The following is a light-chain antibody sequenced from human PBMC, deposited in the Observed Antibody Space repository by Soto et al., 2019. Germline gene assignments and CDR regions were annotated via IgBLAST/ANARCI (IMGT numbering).Light chain of an antibody. V-gene: IGLV3-21*04. CDR3: QVWDSSSDHPI. CDR1: NIGSKS. Sequence: SYELTQPPSVSVAPGKTARITCGGNNIGSKSVHWYQQKPGQAPVLVIYYDSDRPSGIPEGFSGSNSGNTATLTISRVEAGDEADYYCQVWDSSSDHPIFGTGTKVTVL. J-gene: IGLJ1*01. CDR2: YDS.